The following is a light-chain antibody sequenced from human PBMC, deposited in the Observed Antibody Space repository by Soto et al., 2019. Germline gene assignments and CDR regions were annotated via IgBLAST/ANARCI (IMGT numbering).Light chain of an antibody. CDR2: GAS. Sequence: EIVMTQSPATLSVSPGERATPSCRASQSVVSKLAWYQQKPGQAPRLLIYGASTRATGIPARFSGSGSGTEFTLTISSLQSEDSAFYYCQEYYNWRRSTFGGGTKVDIK. V-gene: IGKV3-15*01. J-gene: IGKJ4*01. CDR3: QEYYNWRRST. CDR1: QSVVSK.